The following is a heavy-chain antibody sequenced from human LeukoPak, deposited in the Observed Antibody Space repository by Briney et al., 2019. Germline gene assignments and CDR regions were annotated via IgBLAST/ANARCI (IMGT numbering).Heavy chain of an antibody. J-gene: IGHJ3*02. CDR3: AREHYYDILTGYYPTPHDAFDI. CDR2: IKQDGSEK. V-gene: IGHV3-7*01. CDR1: GFTFSSYW. D-gene: IGHD3-9*01. Sequence: GGSLRLSCAASGFTFSSYWMSWVRQAPGKGLEWVANIKQDGSEKYYVDSVKGRFTISRDNAKNSLYLQMNSLRAEDTAVYYCAREHYYDILTGYYPTPHDAFDIWGQGTMVTVSS.